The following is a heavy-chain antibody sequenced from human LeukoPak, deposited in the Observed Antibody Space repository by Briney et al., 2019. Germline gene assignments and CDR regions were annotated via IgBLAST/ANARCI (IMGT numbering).Heavy chain of an antibody. CDR1: GGSISSGGYS. CDR3: ARSSNWFDP. CDR2: IYHSGST. Sequence: PSETLSLTCAVSGGSISSGGYSWSWIRQPSGKGLEWIGYIYHSGSTYYNPSLKSRVTISVDRSKNQFSLKLSSVTAADTAAYYCARSSNWFDPWGQGTLVTVSS. J-gene: IGHJ5*02. V-gene: IGHV4-30-2*01. D-gene: IGHD6-6*01.